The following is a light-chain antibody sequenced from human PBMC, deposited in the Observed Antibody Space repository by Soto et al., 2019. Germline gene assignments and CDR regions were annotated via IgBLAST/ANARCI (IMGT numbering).Light chain of an antibody. J-gene: IGKJ2*01. Sequence: DIQMTQSPSTLSASVGDRVTITCRASQSISSWLAWYQQKPGKAPKLLIYDASSLESGVPSRFSSSGSGTEITLTISSLQPDDFATYYCQQYNSYSTFGQGTKLEIK. CDR1: QSISSW. CDR2: DAS. CDR3: QQYNSYST. V-gene: IGKV1-5*01.